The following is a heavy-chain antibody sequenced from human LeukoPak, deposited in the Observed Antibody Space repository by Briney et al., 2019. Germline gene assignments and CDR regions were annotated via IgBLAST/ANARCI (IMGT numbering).Heavy chain of an antibody. CDR2: ISSSSTYI. D-gene: IGHD2-15*01. J-gene: IGHJ3*02. V-gene: IGHV3-21*01. CDR3: ARGHCSGGSCHGAFDI. CDR1: GFPFSTYS. Sequence: PGGSLRLSCAASGFPFSTYSLTWVRQAPGRGLEWVSSISSSSTYIYYADSFKGRFTISRDNAKNSLYLQMNSLRAEDTAVYYCARGHCSGGSCHGAFDIWGQGTMVTVSS.